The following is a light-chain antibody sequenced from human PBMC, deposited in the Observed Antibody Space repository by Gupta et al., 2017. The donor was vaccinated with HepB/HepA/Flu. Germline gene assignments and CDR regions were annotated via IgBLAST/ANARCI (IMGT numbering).Light chain of an antibody. V-gene: IGKV4-1*01. CDR1: RSIYFSFYNGTY. CDR3: HQYFNLPKT. CDR2: WAF. Sequence: DIVLTQSPAPLTVSLAAGAAVNCKFRRSIYFSFYNGTYLAWYQQKAGQPPKLLIYWAFTRQSGVPDRFSGSGSGTDFTLSISSLQAEDVAVYYCHQYFNLPKTFGQGTKVEIK. J-gene: IGKJ1*01.